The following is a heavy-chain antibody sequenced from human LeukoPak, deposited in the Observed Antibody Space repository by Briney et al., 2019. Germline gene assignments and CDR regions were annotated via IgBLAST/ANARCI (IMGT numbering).Heavy chain of an antibody. CDR3: AREPYGSGSYPYYYYYMDV. D-gene: IGHD3-10*01. J-gene: IGHJ6*03. CDR2: IYTSGST. Sequence: PSETLSLTCTVSGGSISSGTYYWGWIRQPPGKGLEWIGRIYTSGSTNYNPSLKSRVTMSVDTSKNQFSLKLSSVTAADTAVYYCAREPYGSGSYPYYYYYMDVWGKGTTVTVSS. V-gene: IGHV4-61*02. CDR1: GGSISSGTYY.